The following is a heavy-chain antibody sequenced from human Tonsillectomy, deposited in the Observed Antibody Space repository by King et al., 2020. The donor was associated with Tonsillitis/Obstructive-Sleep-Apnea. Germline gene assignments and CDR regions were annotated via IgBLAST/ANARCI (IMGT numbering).Heavy chain of an antibody. V-gene: IGHV4-34*01. Sequence: QVQLQQWGAGLLKPSKTLSLTCALYGGSFSGYYWSWIRQPPGKGLEWIGEINHSGSTNYNPSLKSRVTISVDTSKNQFSLKLSSVTAADTAVYYCARGYCSNTSCYPYYYYMDVWGKGTTVTVAS. CDR2: INHSGST. CDR3: ARGYCSNTSCYPYYYYMDV. D-gene: IGHD2-2*01. J-gene: IGHJ6*03. CDR1: GGSFSGYY.